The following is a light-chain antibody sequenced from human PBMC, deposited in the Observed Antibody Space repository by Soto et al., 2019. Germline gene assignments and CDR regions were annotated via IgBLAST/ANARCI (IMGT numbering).Light chain of an antibody. CDR3: QQYNFYWT. Sequence: IQLTQSPSSLSASVGDRVTITCRASQSINNWLAWYQQRPGKVPKLLIFDASSLKRGVPSRFSGSGSGTEFTLTISSLQPDDFATYFCQQYNFYWTFGQGTKVDI. V-gene: IGKV1-5*01. J-gene: IGKJ1*01. CDR1: QSINNW. CDR2: DAS.